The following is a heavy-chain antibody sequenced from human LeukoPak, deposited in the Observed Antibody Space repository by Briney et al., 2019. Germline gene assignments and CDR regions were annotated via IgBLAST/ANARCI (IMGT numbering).Heavy chain of an antibody. CDR3: ARHGGMVRGFSDAFDI. D-gene: IGHD3-10*01. V-gene: IGHV4-59*08. Sequence: SETLSLTCTVSGGSVSSYYWSWIRQPPGKGLEWIGYIYYNGNSNYNPSLKSRITIPLDTSKNQFSLRLTSVIAADTAVYYCARHGGMVRGFSDAFDIWGQGTMVTVSS. J-gene: IGHJ3*02. CDR1: GGSVSSYY. CDR2: IYYNGNS.